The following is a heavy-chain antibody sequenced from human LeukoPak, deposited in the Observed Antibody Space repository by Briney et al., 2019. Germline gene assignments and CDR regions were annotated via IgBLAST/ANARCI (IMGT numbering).Heavy chain of an antibody. Sequence: ASVKVSCKASGYTFTSCYMHWVRQAPGQGLEWMGIINPSGGSTSYAQKFQGRVTMTRDMSTSTVYMELSSLRSEDTAVYYCAGAPDYYDSSGYRRMIHYYYMDVWGKGTTVTVSS. CDR2: INPSGGST. V-gene: IGHV1-46*01. CDR3: AGAPDYYDSSGYRRMIHYYYMDV. D-gene: IGHD3-22*01. CDR1: GYTFTSCY. J-gene: IGHJ6*03.